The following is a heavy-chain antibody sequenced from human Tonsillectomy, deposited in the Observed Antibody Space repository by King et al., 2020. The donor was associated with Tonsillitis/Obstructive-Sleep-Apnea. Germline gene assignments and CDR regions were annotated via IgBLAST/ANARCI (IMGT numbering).Heavy chain of an antibody. CDR3: ASSRRYSTNDAFDI. D-gene: IGHD6-13*01. CDR1: GFTFSNYA. Sequence: EVQLVESGGDLVQPGGSLRLSCAASGFTFSNYAMSWVRQAPGKGLEWVSAISGGGGNTYYPDSVKGRFSISRDNSQNTVYLQINSLGAEDTAVYYCASSRRYSTNDAFDIWGQGTMVTVSS. CDR2: ISGGGGNT. J-gene: IGHJ3*02. V-gene: IGHV3-23*04.